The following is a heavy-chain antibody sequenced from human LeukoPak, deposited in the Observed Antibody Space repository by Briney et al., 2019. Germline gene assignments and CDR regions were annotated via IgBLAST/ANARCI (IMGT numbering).Heavy chain of an antibody. CDR1: GLTFSNFA. Sequence: GGSLRLSCAASGLTFSNFAMSWVRQAPGKGLEWVAVIWYDGSNKYYADSVKGRFTISRDNSKNTLYLQMNSLRAEDTAVYYCAKSDFWSGYFYYYYMDVWGKGTTVTVSS. CDR3: AKSDFWSGYFYYYYMDV. V-gene: IGHV3-33*08. CDR2: IWYDGSNK. D-gene: IGHD3-3*01. J-gene: IGHJ6*03.